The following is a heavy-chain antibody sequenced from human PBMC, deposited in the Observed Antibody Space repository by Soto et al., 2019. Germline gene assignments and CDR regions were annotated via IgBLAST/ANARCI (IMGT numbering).Heavy chain of an antibody. V-gene: IGHV3-30-3*01. D-gene: IGHD1-26*01. Sequence: QVQLVESGGGVVQPGRSLRLSCAASGFSFSTYAMHWVRQAPGKGLEWVAVISYDGSNKYYADSLKGRFTISRDNAQNALYLQMNSLRAEDTVVYYCARDVGSSGSSSAFDIWGQGTMVTVSS. CDR1: GFSFSTYA. CDR2: ISYDGSNK. J-gene: IGHJ3*02. CDR3: ARDVGSSGSSSAFDI.